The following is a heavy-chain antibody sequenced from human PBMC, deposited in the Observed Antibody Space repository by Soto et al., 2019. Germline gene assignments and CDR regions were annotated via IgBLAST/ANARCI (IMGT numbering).Heavy chain of an antibody. V-gene: IGHV1-18*01. J-gene: IGHJ5*02. CDR2: ISAYNGNT. Sequence: QVQLVQSGAEVKKPGASVKVSCKASGYTFTSYGISWVRQAPGQGLEWMGWISAYNGNTNYAQKLQGRVTMTTDTPXSXXYMELRSLRSDDTAVYYCARDPYGDNEGGYNWFDPWGQGTLVTVSS. CDR3: ARDPYGDNEGGYNWFDP. D-gene: IGHD4-17*01. CDR1: GYTFTSYG.